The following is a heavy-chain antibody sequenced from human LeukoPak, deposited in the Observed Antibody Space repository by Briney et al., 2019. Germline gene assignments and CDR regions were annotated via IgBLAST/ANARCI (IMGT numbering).Heavy chain of an antibody. D-gene: IGHD1-26*01. J-gene: IGHJ4*02. V-gene: IGHV3-48*02. CDR3: ARVGTTFKDY. CDR1: GFTFSSYA. Sequence: GGSLRLSCAASGFTFSSYAMDRVRQAPGKGLEWVSYIDSSSSTIFYADSVKGRFTISRDNAKNSLYLQMNSLRDDDTAVYYCARVGTTFKDYWGQGTLVTVSS. CDR2: IDSSSSTI.